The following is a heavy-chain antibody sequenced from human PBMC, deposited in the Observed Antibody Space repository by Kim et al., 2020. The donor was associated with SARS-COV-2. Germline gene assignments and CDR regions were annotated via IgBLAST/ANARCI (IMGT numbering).Heavy chain of an antibody. CDR2: INQSGGT. CDR1: GGSFSGYH. D-gene: IGHD2-2*01. Sequence: SQTLSLTCAVYGGSFSGYHWSWIRLSPGRGLEWIAEINQSGGTNYNPSLKGRVTITLDTSKNQVSLRLNSVTAADTALYYCARGHIVVIPAPILGLGPYY. CDR3: ARGHIVVIPAPILGLGPYY. V-gene: IGHV4-34*01. J-gene: IGHJ6*01.